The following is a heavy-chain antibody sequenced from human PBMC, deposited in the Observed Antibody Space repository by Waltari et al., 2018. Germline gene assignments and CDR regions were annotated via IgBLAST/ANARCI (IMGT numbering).Heavy chain of an antibody. CDR3: ARVRIAAAYYYYYMDV. CDR2: INHSGST. CDR1: GGSCSGYY. Sequence: QVQLQQWGAGLLKPSETLSLTCAVYGGSCSGYYWSWIRQPPGKGLEWIGEINHSGSTNYNPTLKSRVTISVDTSKNQFSLKLSSVTAADTAVYYCARVRIAAAYYYYYMDVWGKGTTVTVSS. J-gene: IGHJ6*03. V-gene: IGHV4-34*01. D-gene: IGHD6-13*01.